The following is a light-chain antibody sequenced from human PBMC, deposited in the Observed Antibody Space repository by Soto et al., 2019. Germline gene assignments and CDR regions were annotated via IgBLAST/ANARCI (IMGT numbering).Light chain of an antibody. CDR1: QSVSSSY. CDR2: GAS. J-gene: IGKJ5*01. CDR3: QQYGSSPIT. V-gene: IGKV3-20*01. Sequence: EIVLTQSPGTLSLSPGERATLSCRASQSVSSSYLAWYQQKPGQAPRLLIHGASSRATGIPDRISGSGSGTDFTLTISRLAPEDFAVYYCQQYGSSPITFGQGTRLEIK.